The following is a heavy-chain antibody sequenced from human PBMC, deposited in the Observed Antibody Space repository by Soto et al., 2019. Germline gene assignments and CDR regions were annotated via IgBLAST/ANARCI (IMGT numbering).Heavy chain of an antibody. V-gene: IGHV3-7*01. Sequence: GGSLRLSCAASGFTFSSYWMSWVRQGPGKGLEWLANIKEDGSEKYYVDSVRGRFAISRDNAKNLLYLQMNSLRAEDTAVYYCAISLVRGIIQEYHYGVDVWGQGTTVTVSS. J-gene: IGHJ6*02. CDR2: IKEDGSEK. CDR3: AISLVRGIIQEYHYGVDV. CDR1: GFTFSSYW. D-gene: IGHD3-10*01.